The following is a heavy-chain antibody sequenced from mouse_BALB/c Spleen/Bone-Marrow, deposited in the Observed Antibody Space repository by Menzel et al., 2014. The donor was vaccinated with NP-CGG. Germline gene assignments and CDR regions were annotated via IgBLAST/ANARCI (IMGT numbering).Heavy chain of an antibody. CDR3: ARYYYGSSFDY. D-gene: IGHD1-1*01. CDR2: IWSGGST. Sequence: VKLMESGPGLVQPSQSLSITCTVSGFSLTSYGVHWVRQSPGKGLEWLGVIWSGGSTDYNAALISRLSISKDNSKSQVFFKMNSLQANDTAIYYCARYYYGSSFDYWGQGTTLTVSS. V-gene: IGHV2-2*02. CDR1: GFSLTSYG. J-gene: IGHJ2*01.